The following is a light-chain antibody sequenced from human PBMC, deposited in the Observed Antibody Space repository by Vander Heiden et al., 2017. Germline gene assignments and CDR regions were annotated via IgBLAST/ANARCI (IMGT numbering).Light chain of an antibody. CDR1: QDLSNY. CDR3: QQYENLPIT. V-gene: IGKV1-33*01. CDR2: DAS. Sequence: DIQMTQSPSSLSASVGDRVTITCQASQDLSNYLNWYQQKPGKAPKLLIYDASNLETGVPSRFSGSGSGTDFTFTSSSVQPEDIATYYCQQYENLPITFGLGTRLEIK. J-gene: IGKJ5*01.